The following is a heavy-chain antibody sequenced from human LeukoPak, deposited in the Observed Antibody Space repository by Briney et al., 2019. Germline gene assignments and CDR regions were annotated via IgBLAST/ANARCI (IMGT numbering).Heavy chain of an antibody. CDR1: GGSISSYY. D-gene: IGHD3-22*01. Sequence: SETQSLTCTVSGGSISSYYWSWIRQPPGKEMEWIGYIHYSGSTNYNPSLKSRVTISVDTSKNQFSLKLSSVTAADTAVYYCARQTPLGSSGSSFAFDIWGQGTMVTVSS. V-gene: IGHV4-59*08. J-gene: IGHJ3*02. CDR3: ARQTPLGSSGSSFAFDI. CDR2: IHYSGST.